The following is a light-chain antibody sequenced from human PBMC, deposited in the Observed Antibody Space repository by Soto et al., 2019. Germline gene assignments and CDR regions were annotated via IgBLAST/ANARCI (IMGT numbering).Light chain of an antibody. CDR3: QQYGSSPQT. CDR1: QSVSSTY. V-gene: IGKV3-20*01. Sequence: EIVLTQSPGTLSLSPGERATLSCRASQSVSSTYFAWYQQKPGQAPRLLIYGASSRATGIPDRFSGSGSGTDFTLTISRLEPVDFAVYYCQQYGSSPQTFGQGTKVEIK. CDR2: GAS. J-gene: IGKJ2*01.